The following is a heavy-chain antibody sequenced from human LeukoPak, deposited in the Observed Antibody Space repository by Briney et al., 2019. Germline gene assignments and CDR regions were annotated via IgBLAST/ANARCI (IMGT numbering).Heavy chain of an antibody. D-gene: IGHD2-21*02. J-gene: IGHJ4*02. CDR3: ASNTATVFDY. CDR2: GST. V-gene: IGHV4-59*01. Sequence: GSTEYNPSLRSRVTLSLEMSKHQFSLSLTSVTAADTAVYYCASNTATVFDYWGQGALVTVSS.